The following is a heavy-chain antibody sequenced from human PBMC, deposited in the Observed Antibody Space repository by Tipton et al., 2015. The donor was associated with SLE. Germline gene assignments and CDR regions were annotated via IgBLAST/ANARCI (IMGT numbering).Heavy chain of an antibody. CDR1: GGSVSGFY. V-gene: IGHV4-59*02. CDR2: MSYSGST. D-gene: IGHD1-26*01. J-gene: IGHJ4*02. CDR3: ARPSPDSWELPHYFDY. Sequence: TLSLTCTVSGGSVSGFYWTWIRQPPGKGLEWIGTMSYSGSTYFKSSLNSRVTISVDTSKNQFSLKLTSVTAADTAVYYCARPSPDSWELPHYFDYWGQGILVTVSA.